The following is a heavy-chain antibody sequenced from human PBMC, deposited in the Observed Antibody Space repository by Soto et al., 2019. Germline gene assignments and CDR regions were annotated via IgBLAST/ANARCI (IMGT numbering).Heavy chain of an antibody. V-gene: IGHV4-31*02. Sequence: PSETLSLTWTVSGGSISSGGYYWSWIRQHPGKGLEWIAYISYNENTYYNPSLKSRVTISINTSKNQFSLKVSSVTAADTAVYYCAREPFGLWSLDIWGQGTMVTVSS. D-gene: IGHD5-18*01. CDR1: GGSISSGGYY. CDR3: AREPFGLWSLDI. CDR2: ISYNENT. J-gene: IGHJ3*02.